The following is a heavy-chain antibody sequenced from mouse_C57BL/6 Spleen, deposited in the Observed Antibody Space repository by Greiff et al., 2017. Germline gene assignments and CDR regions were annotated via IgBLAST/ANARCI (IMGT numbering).Heavy chain of an antibody. Sequence: EVQLQQSGPELVKPGASVKISCKASGYTFTDYYMNWVKQSHGKSLEWIGDINPNNGGTSYNQKFKGKATLTVDKSSSTAYMELRSLTSEDSAVYYCVLDGYYYAMDYWGQGTSVTVSS. D-gene: IGHD2-3*01. J-gene: IGHJ4*01. V-gene: IGHV1-26*01. CDR3: VLDGYYYAMDY. CDR2: INPNNGGT. CDR1: GYTFTDYY.